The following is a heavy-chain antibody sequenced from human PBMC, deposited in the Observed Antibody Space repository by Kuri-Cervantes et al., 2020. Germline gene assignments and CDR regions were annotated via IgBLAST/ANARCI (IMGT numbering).Heavy chain of an antibody. D-gene: IGHD6-13*01. CDR2: TSWNSGSI. J-gene: IGHJ4*02. CDR3: AKDPLSAAAGY. CDR1: GFTFSSYW. Sequence: SLKISCAASGFTFSSYWMSWVRQAPGKGLEWVSGTSWNSGSIGYADSVKGRFTISRDNAKNSLYLQMNSLRAEDTALYYCAKDPLSAAAGYWGQGTLVTVSS. V-gene: IGHV3-9*01.